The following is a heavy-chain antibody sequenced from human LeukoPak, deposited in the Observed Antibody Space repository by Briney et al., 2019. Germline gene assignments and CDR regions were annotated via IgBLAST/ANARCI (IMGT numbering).Heavy chain of an antibody. CDR3: AGALFHFDSSGYDMDGYDI. V-gene: IGHV1-69*05. CDR2: TTPILGSA. CDR1: GGTFSNYA. D-gene: IGHD3-22*01. Sequence: SVKVSCKASGGTFSNYALGWVRQAPRNGLEWRGGTTPILGSAEYAQKFEGRVTVSTDESTSTAYMEMSSQRSDDTAVYYCAGALFHFDSSGYDMDGYDIWGQGTMVTVSS. J-gene: IGHJ3*02.